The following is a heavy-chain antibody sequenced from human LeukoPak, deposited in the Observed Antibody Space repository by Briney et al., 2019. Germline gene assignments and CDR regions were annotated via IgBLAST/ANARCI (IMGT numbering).Heavy chain of an antibody. V-gene: IGHV3-30-3*01. Sequence: GGSLRLSCAASGFTFSSYAMHWVRQAPGKGLEWVAVISYDGSNKYYADFVKGRFTISRDNSKNTLYLQMNSLRAEETAVYYCARGGDGYNCDYWGQGTLVTVSS. J-gene: IGHJ4*02. CDR3: ARGGDGYNCDY. D-gene: IGHD5-24*01. CDR2: ISYDGSNK. CDR1: GFTFSSYA.